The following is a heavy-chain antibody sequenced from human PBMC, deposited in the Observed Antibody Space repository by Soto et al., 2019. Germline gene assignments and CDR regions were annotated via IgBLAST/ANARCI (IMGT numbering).Heavy chain of an antibody. V-gene: IGHV3-30*18. CDR1: GFTFSSYG. CDR3: AKGGGTCSSTSCYVWTRETPGLLHYYGMDV. Sequence: QVQLVESGGGVVQPGRSLRLSCAASGFTFSSYGMHWVRQAPGKGLEWVAVISYDGSNKYYADSVKGRFTISRDNSKNTLYLQMNSLRAEDTAVYYCAKGGGTCSSTSCYVWTRETPGLLHYYGMDVWGQGTTVTVSS. CDR2: ISYDGSNK. J-gene: IGHJ6*02. D-gene: IGHD2-2*01.